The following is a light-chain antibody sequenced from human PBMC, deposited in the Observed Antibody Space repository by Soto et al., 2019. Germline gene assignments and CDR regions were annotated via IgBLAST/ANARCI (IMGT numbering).Light chain of an antibody. CDR2: AAS. CDR1: QSISSY. V-gene: IGKV1-39*01. CDR3: QQSYSTLWT. Sequence: DIQITQSPGSLSSCLVDIVTITCRASQSISSYLNWYQQKPGKAPKLLIYAASSLQSGVPSRFSGSGSGTDFTLTISSLQPEDFATYYCQQSYSTLWTFGQGTKVDI. J-gene: IGKJ1*01.